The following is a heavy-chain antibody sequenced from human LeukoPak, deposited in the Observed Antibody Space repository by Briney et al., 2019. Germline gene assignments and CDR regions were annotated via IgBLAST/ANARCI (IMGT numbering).Heavy chain of an antibody. Sequence: GAAVRVSCKGSGYTFTQYFIHWVRQAPGQGLERMGRIRSDSGDTEYAQRFQGRVTMTRDTSITTVYMELHSLTFDDAAVYYCARDLSSTPNWELDYWGQGALVTVSS. CDR2: IRSDSGDT. V-gene: IGHV1-2*06. D-gene: IGHD1-26*01. CDR1: GYTFTQYF. CDR3: ARDLSSTPNWELDY. J-gene: IGHJ4*02.